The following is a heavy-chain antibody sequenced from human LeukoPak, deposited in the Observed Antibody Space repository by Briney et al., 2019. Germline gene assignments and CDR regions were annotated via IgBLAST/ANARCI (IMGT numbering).Heavy chain of an antibody. J-gene: IGHJ4*02. CDR3: AKASAFYFDTSGYPIPHYYDF. D-gene: IGHD3-22*01. V-gene: IGHV3-23*01. Sequence: GGSLRLSCSASGFTFTTYAMTWVRQPPGKGLEWVSGISGTGDTTSYADSVKGRFTISRDNSKNPLFLQMNSLRAEDTAIYYCAKASAFYFDTSGYPIPHYYDFWGQGTLVTVSA. CDR1: GFTFTTYA. CDR2: ISGTGDTT.